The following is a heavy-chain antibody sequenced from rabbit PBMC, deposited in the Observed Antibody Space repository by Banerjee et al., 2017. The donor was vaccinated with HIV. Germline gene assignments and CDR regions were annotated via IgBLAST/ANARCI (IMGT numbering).Heavy chain of an antibody. CDR3: ARDLAGVIGWNFNL. D-gene: IGHD4-1*01. Sequence: QEQLVESGGGLVKPGASLTLTCKASGFSLSNKYVMCWVRQAPGKGLEWIACTYAGSSGDTYYASWAKGRFTISNNTNQNTLYLQLNSLTAADTATYFCARDLAGVIGWNFNLWGPGTLVTVS. CDR1: GFSLSNKYV. V-gene: IGHV1S45*01. CDR2: TYAGSSGDT. J-gene: IGHJ4*01.